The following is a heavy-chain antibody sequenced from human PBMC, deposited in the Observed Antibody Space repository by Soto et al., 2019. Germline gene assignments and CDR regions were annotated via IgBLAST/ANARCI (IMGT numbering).Heavy chain of an antibody. Sequence: ASVKVSCKASGYTFTSYGISWVRQAPGQGLEWMGWISAYNGNTNYAQKLQGRVTMTTDTSTSTAYMELRSLRSDDTAVYYCARDHECGGDCYDLPSLRDYWGQGTLVTVS. CDR3: ARDHECGGDCYDLPSLRDY. CDR2: ISAYNGNT. D-gene: IGHD2-21*02. CDR1: GYTFTSYG. V-gene: IGHV1-18*01. J-gene: IGHJ4*02.